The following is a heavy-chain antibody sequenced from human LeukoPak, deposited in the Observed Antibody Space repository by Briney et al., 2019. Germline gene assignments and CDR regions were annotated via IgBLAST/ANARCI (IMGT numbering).Heavy chain of an antibody. D-gene: IGHD3-9*01. Sequence: GGSLRLSCAASGFTFSSYSMNWVRQAPGKGLEWVSYISSSSSTIYYADSVKGRFTISRDNAKNSLYLQMNSLRAEDTAVYYCARDYYDILTGYYSDYWSQGTLVTVSS. V-gene: IGHV3-48*01. CDR3: ARDYYDILTGYYSDY. CDR2: ISSSSSTI. CDR1: GFTFSSYS. J-gene: IGHJ4*02.